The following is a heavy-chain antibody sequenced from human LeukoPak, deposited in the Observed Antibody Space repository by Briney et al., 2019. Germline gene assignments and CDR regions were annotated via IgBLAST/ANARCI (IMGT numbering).Heavy chain of an antibody. D-gene: IGHD2-2*01. J-gene: IGHJ4*02. CDR2: IDTSSHYI. V-gene: IGHV3-21*01. CDR3: ARNLGGCTSTSCYSDLDI. CDR1: GFSFNSHN. Sequence: GGSLRLSCAASGFSFNSHNMNWVRQAPGKGLEWVSFIDTSSHYIYNADSVKGRFTISRDNAKNSLYLQMSSLRAEDTAVYYCARNLGGCTSTSCYSDLDIWGQGNLVTVSP.